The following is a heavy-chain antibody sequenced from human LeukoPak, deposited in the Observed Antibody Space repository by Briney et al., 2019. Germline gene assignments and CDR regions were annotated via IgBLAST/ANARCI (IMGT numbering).Heavy chain of an antibody. Sequence: VASVDVSCKASGSTFSRNSISWVRQVPGQGLEWMGRFIPMVGVAAYAQKFQGRITITEDRSTNTAFMELSSLRSEDTAVYYCARVQAVGVPVAIDAYYSYGMDVWGQGTAVTVSS. CDR3: ARVQAVGVPVAIDAYYSYGMDV. V-gene: IGHV1-69*04. D-gene: IGHD2-2*02. CDR1: GSTFSRNS. CDR2: FIPMVGVA. J-gene: IGHJ6*02.